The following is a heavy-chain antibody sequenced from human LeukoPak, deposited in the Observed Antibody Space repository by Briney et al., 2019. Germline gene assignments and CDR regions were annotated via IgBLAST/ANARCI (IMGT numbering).Heavy chain of an antibody. CDR2: MNHDGSEK. D-gene: IGHD3-22*01. CDR1: GFTFSSYW. J-gene: IGHJ4*02. CDR3: ARDLSRYYYDSSGSCMGY. V-gene: IGHV3-7*01. Sequence: GGSLRLSCAASGFTFSSYWMNWVRQAPGKGLEWVANMNHDGSEKYYVDSVKGRFTISRDNAKNSLYLQMNSLRAEDTAVYYCARDLSRYYYDSSGSCMGYWGQGTLVTVSS.